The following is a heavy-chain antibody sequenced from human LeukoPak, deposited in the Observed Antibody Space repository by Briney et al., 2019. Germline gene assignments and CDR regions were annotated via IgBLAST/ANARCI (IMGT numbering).Heavy chain of an antibody. Sequence: ASVKVSCKASGYTFTSYDINWVRQATGQGLEWMGWMNPNSGNTGYAQKFQGRVTITRNTSISTAYMELSSLRSEDTAVYYCARREQQLVLGGYYYYYMDVWGKGTTVTVSS. CDR2: MNPNSGNT. D-gene: IGHD6-13*01. V-gene: IGHV1-8*01. J-gene: IGHJ6*03. CDR3: ARREQQLVLGGYYYYYMDV. CDR1: GYTFTSYD.